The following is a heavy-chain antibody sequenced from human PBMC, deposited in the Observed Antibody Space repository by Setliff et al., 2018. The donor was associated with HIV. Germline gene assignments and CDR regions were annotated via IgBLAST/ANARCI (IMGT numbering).Heavy chain of an antibody. V-gene: IGHV4-38-2*01. CDR1: GYSISSNFL. CDR2: IHHAGRT. D-gene: IGHD1-26*01. J-gene: IGHJ4*02. CDR3: ARGVPLLPPRN. Sequence: SETLSLTCAVSGYSISSNFLWGWVRQPPGQGLEWIGSIHHAGRTYYSPSLKSRVTILVDTSKSQFSLKLSSVTAADTAVYYCARGVPLLPPRNWGQGALVTVSS.